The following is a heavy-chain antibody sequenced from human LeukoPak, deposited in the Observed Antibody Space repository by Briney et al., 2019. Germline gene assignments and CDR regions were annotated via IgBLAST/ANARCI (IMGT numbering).Heavy chain of an antibody. V-gene: IGHV4-34*01. CDR1: GGSFSGYY. J-gene: IGHJ1*01. Sequence: SETLSLTCAVNGGSFSGYYWSWIRQPPGKGLEWIGEINDSGSTSYNPSLKSRVSISVDTSKNQFSLKLSSVTAADTAVYYCARAAHRRPAEYFQHWGQGTLVTVSS. CDR2: INDSGST. CDR3: ARAAHRRPAEYFQH.